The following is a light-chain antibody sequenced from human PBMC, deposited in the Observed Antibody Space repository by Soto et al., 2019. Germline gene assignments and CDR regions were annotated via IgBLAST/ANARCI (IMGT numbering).Light chain of an antibody. J-gene: IGKJ5*01. Sequence: DIQMTQSPSTLPASVGDRVTITCRASQTITNRLAWYQQKPGKAPKLLIYDASSLKSGVPSRFSGSGSGTEFTLTISSLQPDDFATYYCQQYNSYLIAFGQGTRLEIK. CDR3: QQYNSYLIA. V-gene: IGKV1-5*01. CDR2: DAS. CDR1: QTITNR.